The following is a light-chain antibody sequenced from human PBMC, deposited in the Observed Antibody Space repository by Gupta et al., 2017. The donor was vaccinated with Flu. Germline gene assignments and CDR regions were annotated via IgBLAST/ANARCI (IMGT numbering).Light chain of an antibody. V-gene: IGLV3-21*03. Sequence: SSVLPQPPSLSVAPGKPASITCGGNNIGSKSVHWYQQKPGQAPVLVVHDDSDRPSGLPERFSGSNSGNTATVTISRVEAGDEADYYCQVWDSSSDHVVFGGGTKLTVL. CDR3: QVWDSSSDHVV. CDR2: DDS. J-gene: IGLJ2*01. CDR1: NIGSKS.